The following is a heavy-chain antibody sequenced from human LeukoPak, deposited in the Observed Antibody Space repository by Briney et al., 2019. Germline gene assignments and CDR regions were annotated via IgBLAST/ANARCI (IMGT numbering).Heavy chain of an antibody. CDR1: GFSFSDYW. CDR3: ARNDYYDSSGYPSY. J-gene: IGHJ4*02. V-gene: IGHV3-21*01. CDR2: ISSSSSYI. Sequence: GGSLRLSCAASGFSFSDYWMSWVRQAPGKGLEWVSSISSSSSYIYYADSVKGRFTISRDNAKNSLYLQMNSLRAEDTAVYYCARNDYYDSSGYPSYWGQGTLVTVSS. D-gene: IGHD3-22*01.